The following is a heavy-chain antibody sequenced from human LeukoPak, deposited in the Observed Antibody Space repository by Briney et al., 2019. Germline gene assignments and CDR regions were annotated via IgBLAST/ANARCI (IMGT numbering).Heavy chain of an antibody. CDR1: GFTFSSYG. V-gene: IGHV3-30*03. J-gene: IGHJ4*02. Sequence: GRSLRLSCAASGFTFSSYGMHWVRQAPGKGLERVAGISYDGSNKTYAAAVRGRFTISRDNSKNTLYLQMNSLRAEDTAVYYCATDKDTAMTFFYWGQGTLVTVSS. D-gene: IGHD5-18*01. CDR3: ATDKDTAMTFFY. CDR2: ISYDGSNK.